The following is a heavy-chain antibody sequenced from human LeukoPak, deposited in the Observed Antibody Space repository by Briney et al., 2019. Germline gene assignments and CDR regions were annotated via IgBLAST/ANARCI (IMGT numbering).Heavy chain of an antibody. CDR3: ARDPFPAGSYFDY. J-gene: IGHJ4*02. CDR2: ISSSGSTI. V-gene: IGHV3-11*01. CDR1: GFTFSDYY. D-gene: IGHD6-19*01. Sequence: GGSLRLSCAASGFTFSDYYMSWIRLAPGKGLEWVSYISSSGSTIYYADSVKGRFTISRDNAKNSLYLQMNSLRAEDTAVYYCARDPFPAGSYFDYWGQGTLVTVSS.